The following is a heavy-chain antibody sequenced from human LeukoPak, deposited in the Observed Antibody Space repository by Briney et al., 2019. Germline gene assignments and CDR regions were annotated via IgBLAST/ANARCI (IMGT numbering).Heavy chain of an antibody. Sequence: GGSLRLSCAASGFTFTTYWMHWVRQAPGKGLVWVSHINSDGSITSYADSVKGRFTISRDNAKNTLYLQMNGLRAEDTAVYYCARDAVDTANAVWGQGTTVTVSS. V-gene: IGHV3-74*01. CDR2: INSDGSIT. CDR3: ARDAVDTANAV. D-gene: IGHD5-18*01. CDR1: GFTFTTYW. J-gene: IGHJ6*02.